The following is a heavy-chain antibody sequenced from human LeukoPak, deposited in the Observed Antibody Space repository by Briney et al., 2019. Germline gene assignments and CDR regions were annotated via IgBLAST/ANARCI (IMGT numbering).Heavy chain of an antibody. D-gene: IGHD3-9*01. CDR2: ISAYNGDT. CDR3: ARSAAGSPFYFEI. J-gene: IGHJ4*02. V-gene: IGHV1-18*01. Sequence: ASVKVSCKPSGYTFTSYGVSWVRQAPGHGLEWMGWISAYNGDTKSAQKFLGRVTMTTETSTSTAYMELRSLRSDDTAVYYCARSAAGSPFYFEIWGQGTLVTVSS. CDR1: GYTFTSYG.